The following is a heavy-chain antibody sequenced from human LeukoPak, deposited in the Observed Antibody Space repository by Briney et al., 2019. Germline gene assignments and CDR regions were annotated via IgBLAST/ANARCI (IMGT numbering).Heavy chain of an antibody. V-gene: IGHV4-34*01. CDR1: GGSFSGYY. D-gene: IGHD3-10*01. Sequence: PSETLSLTCAVYGGSFSGYYWSWIRQPPGKGLEWIGEINHSGSTNYNPSLKSRVTISVDTSKNQFSLKLSSVTAADTAVYYCAKGPYGAGSYGVDYWGQGTLVTVSS. CDR2: INHSGST. J-gene: IGHJ4*02. CDR3: AKGPYGAGSYGVDY.